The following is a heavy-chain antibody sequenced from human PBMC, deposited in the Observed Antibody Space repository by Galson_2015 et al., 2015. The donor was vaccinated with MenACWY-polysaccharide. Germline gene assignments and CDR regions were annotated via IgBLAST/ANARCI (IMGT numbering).Heavy chain of an antibody. CDR2: ISGTGTI. Sequence: LRLSCAASGFTFTTYTINWVRQAPGQGLEWVSSISGTGTIYYADSVKGRFTTSRDNAKNSLYLQMNSLRADDTAVYYCAKGRAPSTYYGMDVWGQGTTVTVSS. CDR3: AKGRAPSTYYGMDV. J-gene: IGHJ6*02. V-gene: IGHV3-48*01. D-gene: IGHD2-2*01. CDR1: GFTFTTYT.